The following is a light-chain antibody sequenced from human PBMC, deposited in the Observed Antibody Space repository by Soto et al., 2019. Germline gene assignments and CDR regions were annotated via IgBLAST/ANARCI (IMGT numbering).Light chain of an antibody. V-gene: IGLV2-14*01. J-gene: IGLJ3*02. CDR3: SSYTTSSTLVL. CDR2: EVT. Sequence: QSVLTQPASVSGSPGQSITISCTGTSSDVGGYNYVSWYQQYPGKAPKLMIHEVTNRPSGVSNRFSGSKSGNTASLTISGLQAEDEADYYCSSYTTSSTLVLFGGGTKLTVL. CDR1: SSDVGGYNY.